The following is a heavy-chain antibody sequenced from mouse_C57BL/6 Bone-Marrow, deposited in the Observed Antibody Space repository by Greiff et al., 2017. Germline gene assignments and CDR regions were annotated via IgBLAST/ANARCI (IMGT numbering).Heavy chain of an antibody. D-gene: IGHD2-1*01. J-gene: IGHJ4*01. V-gene: IGHV5-9-1*02. CDR1: GFTFSSYA. CDR2: ISSGGDYI. CDR3: TREGSTMPYYYAMDY. Sequence: EVQRVESGEGLVKPGGSLKLSCAASGFTFSSYAMSWVRQTPEKRLEWVAYISSGGDYIYYADTVKGRFTISRDNARNTLYLQMSSLKSEDTAMYYCTREGSTMPYYYAMDYWGQGTSVTVSS.